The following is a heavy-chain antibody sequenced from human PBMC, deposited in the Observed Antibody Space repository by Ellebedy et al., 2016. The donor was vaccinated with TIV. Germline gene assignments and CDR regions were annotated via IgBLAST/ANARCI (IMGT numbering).Heavy chain of an antibody. CDR2: INHSGST. Sequence: SETLSLTXAVYGGSFSGYYWTWIRQPPGKGLEWIGEINHSGSTNYNPSLKSRVTISVDTSKNQFSLKLRSVTAADTAVYYCARVRGDDYVWGSYRLHAFDIWGQGTMVTVSS. D-gene: IGHD3-16*02. V-gene: IGHV4-34*01. J-gene: IGHJ3*02. CDR3: ARVRGDDYVWGSYRLHAFDI. CDR1: GGSFSGYY.